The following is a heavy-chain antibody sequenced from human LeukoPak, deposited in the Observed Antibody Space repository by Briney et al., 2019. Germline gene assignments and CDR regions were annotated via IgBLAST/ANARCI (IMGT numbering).Heavy chain of an antibody. J-gene: IGHJ4*02. CDR2: ISAYNGNT. V-gene: IGHV1-18*01. Sequence: ASVKVSCKASGYTFTSYGISWVRQAPGQGLEWMGWISAYNGNTNYAQKLQGRVTMTTDTSASTAYMELRSLRSDDTAVYYCARDHTHGELSDYWGQGALVTVSS. D-gene: IGHD3-10*01. CDR1: GYTFTSYG. CDR3: ARDHTHGELSDY.